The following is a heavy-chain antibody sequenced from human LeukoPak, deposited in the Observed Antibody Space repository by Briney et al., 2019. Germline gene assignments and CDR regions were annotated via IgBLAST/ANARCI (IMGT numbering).Heavy chain of an antibody. CDR3: ARNNGRGYCSSTSCYYFDY. J-gene: IGHJ4*02. V-gene: IGHV4-34*01. Sequence: PSETLSLTCAVYGGSFRGYYWSWIRQPPGKGLEWIGEINHSGSTNYNPSLKSRVTISVDTSKNQFSLKLSSVTAADTAVYYCARNNGRGYCSSTSCYYFDYWGQGTLVTVSS. D-gene: IGHD2-2*01. CDR1: GGSFRGYY. CDR2: INHSGST.